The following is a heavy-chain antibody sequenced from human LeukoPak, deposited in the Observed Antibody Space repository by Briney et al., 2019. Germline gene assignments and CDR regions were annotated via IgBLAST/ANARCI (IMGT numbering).Heavy chain of an antibody. CDR2: ISYDENNK. CDR1: GFTFSSFA. Sequence: GGSLRLSCAASGFTFSSFAMHWVRQAPGKGLEWVAIISYDENNKYYADSVKGRFTISRDNSKNTVYLQMNSLRAEDTAVYYCARGTNGDYDLGNWGQGTLVTVSS. J-gene: IGHJ4*02. D-gene: IGHD4-17*01. CDR3: ARGTNGDYDLGN. V-gene: IGHV3-30-3*01.